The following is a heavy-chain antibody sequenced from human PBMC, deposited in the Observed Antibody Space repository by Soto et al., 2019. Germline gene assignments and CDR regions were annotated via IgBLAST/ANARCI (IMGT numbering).Heavy chain of an antibody. CDR3: ARAPDPWGDAFDI. Sequence: QVHLQESGPGLVKTSQTLSLTCTVSGGSISSGGYYWSWIRQHAGKGLEWIGYIYYSGSTHYNASLESRVTISVDTSKNQFSLKLSSVTAADTAVYYCARAPDPWGDAFDIWGQGTMVTVSS. CDR2: IYYSGST. V-gene: IGHV4-31*03. CDR1: GGSISSGGYY. D-gene: IGHD7-27*01. J-gene: IGHJ3*02.